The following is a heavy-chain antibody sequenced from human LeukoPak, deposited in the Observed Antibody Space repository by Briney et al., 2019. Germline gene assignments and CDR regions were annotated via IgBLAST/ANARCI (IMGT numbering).Heavy chain of an antibody. CDR1: GYTFTSYD. Sequence: ASVKASCKASGYTFTSYDINWVRQAPGQGLEWMGWINPNSGGTNYAQKFQGRVTMTRDTSISTAYMELSRLRSDDTAVYYCARDKTAMGRRVTKNAHTPNWFDPWGQGTLVTVSS. V-gene: IGHV1-2*02. CDR3: ARDKTAMGRRVTKNAHTPNWFDP. D-gene: IGHD5-18*01. CDR2: INPNSGGT. J-gene: IGHJ5*02.